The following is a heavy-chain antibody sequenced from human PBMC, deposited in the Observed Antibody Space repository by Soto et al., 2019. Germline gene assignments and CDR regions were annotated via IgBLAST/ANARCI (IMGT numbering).Heavy chain of an antibody. CDR2: IIPIFSTT. J-gene: IGHJ6*02. CDR3: ARSEYSSLAVFSYYGMDA. Sequence: QVQLVQSGAEVKKPGSSVRVSCKASGDAFSNFAISWVRQAPGQGLEWMGGIIPIFSTTVYAQKFQGRVTISADESTSTVYMQLSSLRSEDTAVYYCARSEYSSLAVFSYYGMDAWGQGTMVTVSS. V-gene: IGHV1-69*01. D-gene: IGHD5-12*01. CDR1: GDAFSNFA.